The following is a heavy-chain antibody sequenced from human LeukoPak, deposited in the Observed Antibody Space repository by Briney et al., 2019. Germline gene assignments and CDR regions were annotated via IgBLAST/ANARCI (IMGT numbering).Heavy chain of an antibody. CDR3: ARVFDSGSQAYFYYMDV. J-gene: IGHJ6*03. CDR1: GGSISSGSYY. V-gene: IGHV4-61*02. Sequence: SETLSLTCTVSGGSISSGSYYWSWIRQPAGKGLEWIGRIYTSGSTNYNPSLKSRVTISVDTSKNQFSLKVSSVTAADTAVYYCARVFDSGSQAYFYYMDVWGKGTTVTISS. D-gene: IGHD3-10*01. CDR2: IYTSGST.